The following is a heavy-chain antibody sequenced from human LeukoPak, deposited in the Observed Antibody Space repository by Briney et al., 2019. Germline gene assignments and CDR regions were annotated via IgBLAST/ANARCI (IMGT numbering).Heavy chain of an antibody. CDR1: GLTFSSYA. D-gene: IGHD1-26*01. V-gene: IGHV3-23*01. CDR2: ISGSGGNT. CDR3: AKAGSIRFDY. Sequence: GGSLRLSCAASGLTFSSYAMNWVRQAPGKGLEWVSAISGSGGNTYYADSVKGRFTISRDNSKNTVYLQMNSLRAEDTAVYYCAKAGSIRFDYWGQGTLVTVSS. J-gene: IGHJ4*02.